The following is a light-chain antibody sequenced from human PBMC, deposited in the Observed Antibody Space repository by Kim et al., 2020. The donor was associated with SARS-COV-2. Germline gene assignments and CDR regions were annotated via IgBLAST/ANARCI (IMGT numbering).Light chain of an antibody. CDR2: AAS. J-gene: IGKJ3*01. Sequence: ASTGDGVTITCRASQGISSYLAWYQQKPGKAPKLLIYAASTLQSGVPSRFSGSGSGTDFTLTISCLQSEDFATYYCQQYYSYPFTFGPGTKVDIK. CDR3: QQYYSYPFT. CDR1: QGISSY. V-gene: IGKV1-8*01.